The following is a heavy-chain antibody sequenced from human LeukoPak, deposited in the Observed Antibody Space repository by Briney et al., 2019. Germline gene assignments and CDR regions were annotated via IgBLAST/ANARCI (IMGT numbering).Heavy chain of an antibody. CDR1: GFTFSSYG. J-gene: IGHJ4*02. V-gene: IGHV3-33*01. CDR3: ARAWRRDGYSPADY. Sequence: PGGSLRLSCAASGFTFSSYGMHWVRQAPGKGLEWVAVIWYDGSNKYYADSVKGRFTISRDNSKNTLYLQMNSLRAEDTAVYYCARAWRRDGYSPADYWGQGTLVTVSS. D-gene: IGHD5-24*01. CDR2: IWYDGSNK.